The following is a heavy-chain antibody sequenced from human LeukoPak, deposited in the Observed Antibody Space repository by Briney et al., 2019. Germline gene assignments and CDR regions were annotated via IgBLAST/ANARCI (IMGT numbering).Heavy chain of an antibody. CDR3: ATATQPRGYFLH. D-gene: IGHD2-2*01. J-gene: IGHJ1*01. CDR1: GYTFTTYS. CDR2: ISVNNGGT. Sequence: ASVKVSCKASGYTFTTYSLAWVRQAPGQSLEWMGWISVNNGGTNYTQGFQDRVTLTRDTSTNTAYLELRSLRSDDTAIIYCATATQPRGYFLHWGQGTLVTVSS. V-gene: IGHV1-18*01.